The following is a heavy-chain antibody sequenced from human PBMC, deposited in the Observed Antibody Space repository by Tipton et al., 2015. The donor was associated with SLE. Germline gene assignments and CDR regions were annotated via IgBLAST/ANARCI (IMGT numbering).Heavy chain of an antibody. CDR2: VYYSGST. CDR3: ARFGVSYYYFYMDV. V-gene: IGHV4-59*01. J-gene: IGHJ6*03. D-gene: IGHD3-10*01. CDR1: GGSISRYY. Sequence: TLSLTCTVSGGSISRYYWNWIRQPPGKGLEWIGYVYYSGSTNYNPSLESRVTISVDPSKNQFSLKLTSVTAADTAVYYCARFGVSYYYFYMDVWGKGTSVTISS.